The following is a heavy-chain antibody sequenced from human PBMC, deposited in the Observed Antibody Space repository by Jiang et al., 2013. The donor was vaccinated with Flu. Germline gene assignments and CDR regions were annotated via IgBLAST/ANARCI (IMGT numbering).Heavy chain of an antibody. V-gene: IGHV5-51*01. D-gene: IGHD4-17*01. CDR2: IYPGDSDT. J-gene: IGHJ4*02. CDR1: GYSFTSYW. CDR3: ARHSGTTVTMRPYYFDY. Sequence: GAEVKKPGESLKISCKGSGYSFTSYWIGWVRQMPWKGLEWMGIIYPGDSDTKYSPSFQGQVTISADKSISTAYLQWSSLKASDTAMYYCARHSGTTVTMRPYYFDYWGQGTLVTVSS.